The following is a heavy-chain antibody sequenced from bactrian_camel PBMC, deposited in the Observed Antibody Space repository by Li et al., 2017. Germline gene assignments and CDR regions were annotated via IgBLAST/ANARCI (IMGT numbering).Heavy chain of an antibody. CDR1: ADTYSNYC. V-gene: IGHV3S1*01. CDR2: LDTHGDI. CDR3: AADTEGDWGLVGSDFRY. J-gene: IGHJ6*01. Sequence: VQLVESGGGSVQIGESLRLSCAGSADTYSNYCMAWFRQAPGKEREGIAVLDTHGDIEYADSVKGRFFISKDNAKNVHYLQMNDLKPEDTGVYYCAADTEGDWGLVGSDFRYWGRGTQVTVS. D-gene: IGHD7*01.